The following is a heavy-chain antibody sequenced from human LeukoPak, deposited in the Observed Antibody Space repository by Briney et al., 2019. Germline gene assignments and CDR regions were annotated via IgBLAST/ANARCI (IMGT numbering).Heavy chain of an antibody. CDR1: GCTFSSHA. CDR3: AKGGYSGYDSGGYFDY. D-gene: IGHD5-12*01. V-gene: IGHV3-23*01. J-gene: IGHJ4*02. CDR2: ISDGGGST. Sequence: GGSLRLSCAASGCTFSSHAMSWVRQAPGKGLEWVSAISDGGGSTYYADSVKGRFTISRDNSKNTLYLQMNSLRAEDTAVYYCAKGGYSGYDSGGYFDYWGQGTLVTVSS.